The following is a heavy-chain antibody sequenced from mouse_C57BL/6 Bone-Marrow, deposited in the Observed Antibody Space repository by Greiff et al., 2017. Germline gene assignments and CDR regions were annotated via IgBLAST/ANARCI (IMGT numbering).Heavy chain of an antibody. CDR2: IDPSDSST. CDR3: ARSVITSFAY. V-gene: IGHV1-59*01. CDR1: GYTFTSYW. D-gene: IGHD1-1*01. Sequence: QVQLQQPGAELVRPGTSVKLSCKASGYTFTSYWMHWVKQRPGQGLEWIGVIDPSDSSTNYNQKFKGKATLTVDPSSSTAYMQLSSLTSEDSAGYYCARSVITSFAYWGQGTLVTVSA. J-gene: IGHJ3*01.